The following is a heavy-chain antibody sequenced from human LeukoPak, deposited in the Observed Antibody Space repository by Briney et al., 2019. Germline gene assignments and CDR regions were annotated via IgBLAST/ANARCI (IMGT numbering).Heavy chain of an antibody. CDR2: IYYSGST. CDR3: ARSTPVIVGAPGAFDI. V-gene: IGHV4-39*07. J-gene: IGHJ3*02. D-gene: IGHD1-26*01. CDR1: GGSISSSSYY. Sequence: SETLSLTCTVSGGSISSSSYYWGWIRQPPGKGLEWIGSIYYSGSTNYNPSLKSRVTMSVDTSKNQFSLKLSSVTAADTAVYYCARSTPVIVGAPGAFDIWGQGTMVTVSS.